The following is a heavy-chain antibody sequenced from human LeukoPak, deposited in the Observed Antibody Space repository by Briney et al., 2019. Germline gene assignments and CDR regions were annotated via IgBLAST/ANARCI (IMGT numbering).Heavy chain of an antibody. CDR1: GGSISNNNW. V-gene: IGHV4-4*02. D-gene: IGHD3-22*01. CDR2: IYHSGST. Sequence: SGTLSLTCTISGGSISNNNWWSWVRQPPGKGLEWIGEIYHSGSTNYNPSLRSRVTMSVDKSKNQFSLNLSSVTAADTAVYYCARLNYYDSSGAGYWGQGALVTVSS. J-gene: IGHJ4*02. CDR3: ARLNYYDSSGAGY.